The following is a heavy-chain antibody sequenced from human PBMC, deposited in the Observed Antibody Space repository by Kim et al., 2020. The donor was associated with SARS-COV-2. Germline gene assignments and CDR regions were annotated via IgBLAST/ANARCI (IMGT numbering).Heavy chain of an antibody. Sequence: SVKVSCKASGGTFSSYAISWVRQAPGQGLEWMGGIIPIFGTANYAQKFQGRVTITADESTSTAYMELSSLRSEDTAVYYCARETYYYDSSGYPYYNWFDPWGQGTLVTVSS. CDR1: GGTFSSYA. V-gene: IGHV1-69*13. CDR3: ARETYYYDSSGYPYYNWFDP. J-gene: IGHJ5*02. CDR2: IIPIFGTA. D-gene: IGHD3-22*01.